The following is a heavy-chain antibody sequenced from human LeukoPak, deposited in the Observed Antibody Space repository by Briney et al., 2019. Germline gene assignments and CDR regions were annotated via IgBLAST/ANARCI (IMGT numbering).Heavy chain of an antibody. Sequence: SETLSLTCAVYGGSFSGYYWSWIRPPPGKGLEWIGEINHSGSTTYNPSLKSRVTISVDTSKNQFSLNLTSVTAADTAVYYCARHSYGFDWGQGTLVTVSS. CDR2: INHSGST. V-gene: IGHV4-34*01. J-gene: IGHJ4*02. CDR1: GGSFSGYY. D-gene: IGHD5-18*01. CDR3: ARHSYGFD.